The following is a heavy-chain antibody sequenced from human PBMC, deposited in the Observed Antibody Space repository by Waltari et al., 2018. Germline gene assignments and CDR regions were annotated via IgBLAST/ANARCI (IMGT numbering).Heavy chain of an antibody. J-gene: IGHJ4*02. D-gene: IGHD3-22*01. CDR3: VRDPYHDPSGYPGY. Sequence: EVQLVESGGGLVQPGGSLRLACAASGFTFSGSSMNWVRQAPGKGPEWISYINSGSTTISYADSVRGRFTIARDNAKSFLYLDLFSLRAEDTAVYYCVRDPYHDPSGYPGYWGQGTLVTVSS. CDR1: GFTFSGSS. V-gene: IGHV3-48*01. CDR2: INSGSTTI.